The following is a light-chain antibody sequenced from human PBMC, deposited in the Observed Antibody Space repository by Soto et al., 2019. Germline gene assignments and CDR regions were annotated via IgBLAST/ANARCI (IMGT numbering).Light chain of an antibody. CDR1: RNDIGAYEF. V-gene: IGLV2-8*01. J-gene: IGLJ1*01. CDR3: KSYAGSNTYV. CDR2: EVV. Sequence: QSALTQPPSASGSPGQSVTISCTGTRNDIGAYEFVSWYQHHPGKAPKLIIYEVVQRPSGVPDRFSGSKSGNTASLTVSGLKAADEADYYCKSYAGSNTYVFGTGTKVTXL.